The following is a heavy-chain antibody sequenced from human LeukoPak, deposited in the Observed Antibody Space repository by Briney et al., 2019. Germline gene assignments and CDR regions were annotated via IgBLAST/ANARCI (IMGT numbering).Heavy chain of an antibody. D-gene: IGHD5-12*01. J-gene: IGHJ6*02. CDR3: ARARYSGYGMDV. CDR1: GYSISSGYY. Sequence: SETLSLTCAVSGYSISSGYYWGWIRQPPGKGLEWIGSIYHSGSTYYNPSLKSRVTISVDTSKNQFSLKLSSVTAADTAVYYCARARYSGYGMDVWGQGTTVTVSS. V-gene: IGHV4-38-2*01. CDR2: IYHSGST.